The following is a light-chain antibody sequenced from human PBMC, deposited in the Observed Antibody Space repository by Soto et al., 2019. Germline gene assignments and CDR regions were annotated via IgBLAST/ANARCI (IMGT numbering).Light chain of an antibody. J-gene: IGLJ2*01. Sequence: QSVLSQAPSASGTPGQTVTISCSGSSSNTGSNAVDWYQQLPGTAPKLVIYRNNQRPSGVPDRFSGSKSGTSASLAIGGLQSEDEADDYCASWDGSLNRPLFGGGTKLTVL. V-gene: IGLV1-44*01. CDR3: ASWDGSLNRPL. CDR2: RNN. CDR1: SSNTGSNA.